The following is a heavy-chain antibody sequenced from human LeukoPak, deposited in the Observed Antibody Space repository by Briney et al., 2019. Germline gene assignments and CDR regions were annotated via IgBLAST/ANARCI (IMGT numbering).Heavy chain of an antibody. CDR1: GFTFSRYA. V-gene: IGHV3-23*01. D-gene: IGHD1-1*01. J-gene: IGHJ4*02. CDR2: ISGSGGIT. CDR3: AKDRGWNDPGYFDY. Sequence: PGGSLRLSCAASGFTFSRYAMSWVRQAPGKGLEWVSGISGSGGITYYAGSVKGRFTISRDNSKNTLYLQLNSLRAEDTAVYYCAKDRGWNDPGYFDYWGQGTLVTVSS.